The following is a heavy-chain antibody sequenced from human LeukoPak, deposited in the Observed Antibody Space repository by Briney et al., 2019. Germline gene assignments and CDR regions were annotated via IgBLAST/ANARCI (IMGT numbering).Heavy chain of an antibody. J-gene: IGHJ4*02. CDR2: ISHDGTNK. D-gene: IGHD5-18*01. V-gene: IGHV3-30*01. CDR1: GFTFTNAS. CDR3: ASEDVDTGDF. Sequence: GRSLRLSCAASGFTFTNASIHWVRLAAGKGLEWVSFISHDGTNKYYSDSVDGRFIVSRLNSQNTVYLQMNDLRPEDTATYYCASEDVDTGDFWGQGTLVTVSS.